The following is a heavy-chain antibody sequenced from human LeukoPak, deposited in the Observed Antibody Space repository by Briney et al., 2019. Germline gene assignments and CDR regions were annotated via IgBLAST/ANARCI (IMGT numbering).Heavy chain of an antibody. V-gene: IGHV4-59*01. CDR2: IYYSGST. CDR1: GGSISSYY. D-gene: IGHD2-2*01. J-gene: IGHJ4*02. Sequence: KTSETLSLTCTVSGGSISSYYWSWIRQPPGKGLEWIGYIYYSGSTNYNPSLKSRVTISVDTSKNQFSLKLSSVTAADTAVYYCAREDCSNTSCSVDYWGQGTLVTVSS. CDR3: AREDCSNTSCSVDY.